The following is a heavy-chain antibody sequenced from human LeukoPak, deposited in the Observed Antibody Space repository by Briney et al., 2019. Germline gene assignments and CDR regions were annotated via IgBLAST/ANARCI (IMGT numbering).Heavy chain of an antibody. V-gene: IGHV4-38-2*02. D-gene: IGHD5-12*01. CDR3: ASRATVANIYFDS. CDR1: GYLINSGYC. J-gene: IGHJ4*02. Sequence: SETQSLTCSVSGYLINSGYCWGWFRQSPGKGLEWIGSIYSTGDTYDKRSLKRRVSISVDSSKNQFSLKLRSVTAADTAVYYCASRATVANIYFDSWGQGKLVTVSS. CDR2: IYSTGDT.